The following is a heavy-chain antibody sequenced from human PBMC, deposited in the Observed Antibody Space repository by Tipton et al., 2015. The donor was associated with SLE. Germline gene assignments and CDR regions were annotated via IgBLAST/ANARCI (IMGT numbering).Heavy chain of an antibody. Sequence: TLSLTCTVSGGSISSSSYYWGWIRQPPGKGLEWIGSIYYSGSTYYNPSLKSRVTISVDTSKNQFSLKLSSVTAADTAVYYCARVPLLWFGEASYYYYYMDVWGKGTTVTVPS. CDR2: IYYSGST. CDR1: GGSISSSSYY. J-gene: IGHJ6*03. D-gene: IGHD3-10*01. V-gene: IGHV4-39*01. CDR3: ARVPLLWFGEASYYYYYMDV.